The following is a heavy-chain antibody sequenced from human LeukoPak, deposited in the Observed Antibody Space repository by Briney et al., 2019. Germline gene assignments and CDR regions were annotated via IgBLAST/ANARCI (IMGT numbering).Heavy chain of an antibody. D-gene: IGHD5-18*01. Sequence: SVKVSCKASGGTFSSYAISWVRQAPGQGLEWMGRIIPIFGTANYAQKFQGRVTITADKSTSTAYTELSSLRSEDTAVYYCATLGYSYGYRSFDYWGQGTLVTVSS. V-gene: IGHV1-69*06. J-gene: IGHJ4*02. CDR1: GGTFSSYA. CDR2: IIPIFGTA. CDR3: ATLGYSYGYRSFDY.